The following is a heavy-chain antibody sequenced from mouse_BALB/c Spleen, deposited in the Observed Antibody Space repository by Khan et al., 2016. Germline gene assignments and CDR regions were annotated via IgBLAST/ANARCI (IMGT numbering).Heavy chain of an antibody. Sequence: QVQLQQSGAELARPGASVRLSCKASGYTSANYWMQWVKQRPGQGLEWIGSIYPGDGDTRYSQKFKDKATLTADKSSNSAYMHLRSVASEDSAVYYCGDAPFVYWGQGTLVTVSA. J-gene: IGHJ3*01. CDR3: GDAPFVY. CDR2: IYPGDGDT. V-gene: IGHV1-87*01. CDR1: GYTSANYW.